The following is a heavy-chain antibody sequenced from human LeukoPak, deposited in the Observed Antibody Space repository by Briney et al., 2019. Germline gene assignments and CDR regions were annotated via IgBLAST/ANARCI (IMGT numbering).Heavy chain of an antibody. J-gene: IGHJ5*02. CDR2: IRSKANSYAT. D-gene: IGHD2-15*01. V-gene: IGHV3-73*01. CDR3: TSNGSGGPKTLNWFDP. Sequence: PGGSLRLSCAASGFTFSSYSMNWVRQASGKGLEWVGRIRSKANSYATAYAASVKGRFTISRDDSKNTAYLQMNSLKTEDTAVYYCTSNGSGGPKTLNWFDPWGQGTLVTVSS. CDR1: GFTFSSYS.